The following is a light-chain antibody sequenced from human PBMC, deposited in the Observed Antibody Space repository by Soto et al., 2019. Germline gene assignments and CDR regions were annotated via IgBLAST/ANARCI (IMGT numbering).Light chain of an antibody. CDR2: EGS. Sequence: QSALTQPASVSGSPGQSITISCTGTSSDVGSYNLVSWYQQHPGKAPKLMIYEGSKRPTGVSNRFSGSKSANTASLTISGLQPEDEAEYYCCSYTSTSTPVVFGGGTKLTVL. CDR1: SSDVGSYNL. J-gene: IGLJ2*01. CDR3: CSYTSTSTPVV. V-gene: IGLV2-14*02.